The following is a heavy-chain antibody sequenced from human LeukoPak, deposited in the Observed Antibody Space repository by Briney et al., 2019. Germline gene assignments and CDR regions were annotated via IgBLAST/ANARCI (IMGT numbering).Heavy chain of an antibody. CDR1: GLNLDDYA. CDR2: ISWNIRTK. J-gene: IGHJ4*02. CDR3: ARVRLGESSIADY. V-gene: IGHV3-9*01. D-gene: IGHD3-16*01. Sequence: GGSLRLSCEVSGLNLDDYAMHWVRQAPGKGLEWVAAISWNIRTKGYAESVKGRFTISRDNAKNSLYLQMNSLRVEDTAVYYCARVRLGESSIADYWGQGTLVTVSS.